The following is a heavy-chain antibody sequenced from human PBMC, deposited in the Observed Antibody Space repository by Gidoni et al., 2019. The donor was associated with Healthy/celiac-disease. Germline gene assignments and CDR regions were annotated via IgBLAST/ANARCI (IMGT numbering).Heavy chain of an antibody. CDR2: ISYDGSNK. D-gene: IGHD5-12*01. CDR3: AKDPQGWGGYDYYFDY. J-gene: IGHJ4*02. CDR1: GFTFSSYG. Sequence: QVQLVESGGGVVQPGRSLRLSCAASGFTFSSYGMHWVRQAPGKGLEWVAVISYDGSNKYYADSVKGRFTIFRDNSKNTLYLQMNSLRAEDTTVYYCAKDPQGWGGYDYYFDYWGQGTLVTVSS. V-gene: IGHV3-30*18.